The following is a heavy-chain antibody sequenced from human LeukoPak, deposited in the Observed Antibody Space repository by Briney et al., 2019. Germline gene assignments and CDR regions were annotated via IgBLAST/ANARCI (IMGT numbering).Heavy chain of an antibody. D-gene: IGHD2-21*01. CDR2: ISGSGGST. J-gene: IGHJ4*02. CDR1: GFTFSSYS. V-gene: IGHV3-21*01. Sequence: GGSLRLSCAASGFTFSSYSMNWVRQAPGKGLEWVSAISGSGGSTYYADSVKGRFTISRDNAKNSLYLQMNSLRAEDTAVYYCARARGDWRASDYWGQGTLVTVSS. CDR3: ARARGDWRASDY.